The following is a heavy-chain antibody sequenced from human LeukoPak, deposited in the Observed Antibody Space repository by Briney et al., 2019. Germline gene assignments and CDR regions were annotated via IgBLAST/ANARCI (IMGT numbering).Heavy chain of an antibody. D-gene: IGHD2-15*01. CDR2: IQYDAINI. CDR3: AREAGTVVIGRFDP. V-gene: IGHV3-30*02. Sequence: PGGSLRLSCAASGIPFTRNGMHWVRQAPGKGLEWEAFIQYDAINIKYGDSVKGRFTISRDNSKNTLYLQMNSLTPEDTAVYYCAREAGTVVIGRFDPWGQGTLVTVSS. J-gene: IGHJ5*02. CDR1: GIPFTRNG.